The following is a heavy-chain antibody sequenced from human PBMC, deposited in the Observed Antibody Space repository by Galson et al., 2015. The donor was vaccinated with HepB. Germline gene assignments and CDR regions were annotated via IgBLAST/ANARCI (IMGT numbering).Heavy chain of an antibody. D-gene: IGHD3-22*01. J-gene: IGHJ3*02. V-gene: IGHV3-9*01. CDR1: GFTFDQYA. CDR3: AKDMFSGATYYSAFHI. CDR2: ISWNSGSI. Sequence: SLRLSCAASGFTFDQYAMHWVRQAPGKGLEWVSGISWNSGSIGYADSVKGRFTISRDNAKNSLYLQINSLRAEDTALYYCAKDMFSGATYYSAFHIWGQGTMVTLSS.